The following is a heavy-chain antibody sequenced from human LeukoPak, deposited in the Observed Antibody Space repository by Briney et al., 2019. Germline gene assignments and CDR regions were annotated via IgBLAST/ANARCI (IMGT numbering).Heavy chain of an antibody. Sequence: GGSLRLSCTASGYPLCSYSINWDRQAPGKGLEWVSYINIDSITVNYADSVKGRFTISRDNAKNSLYLQMNSLRAEDTAVYYCATANVDNWGQGTLVTVSS. J-gene: IGHJ4*02. CDR3: ATANVDN. CDR2: INIDSITV. CDR1: GYPLCSYS. V-gene: IGHV3-48*01. D-gene: IGHD1-1*01.